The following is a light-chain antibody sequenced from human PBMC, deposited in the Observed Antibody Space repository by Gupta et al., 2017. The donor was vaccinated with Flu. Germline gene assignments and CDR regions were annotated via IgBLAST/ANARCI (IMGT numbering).Light chain of an antibody. J-gene: IGLJ3*02. CDR1: SPNIGAFVD. CDR3: QSDDSGLSGSEVV. V-gene: IGLV1-40*01. Sequence: QSVLTQPPSVSGAPGQRVTISCTGTSPNIGAFVDIHWYHQFPGTAPRPLISGNSNRAPGVPDRVSGLRSGTSASLASSGVQTEDEADYYCQSDDSGLSGSEVVFGGGTKLTVL. CDR2: GNS.